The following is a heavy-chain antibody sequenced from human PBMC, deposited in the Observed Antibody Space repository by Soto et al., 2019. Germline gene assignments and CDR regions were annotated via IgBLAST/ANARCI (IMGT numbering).Heavy chain of an antibody. D-gene: IGHD2-2*01. CDR2: IDYNGVT. J-gene: IGHJ4*02. CDR1: GASISSRDYY. CDR3: GSVMIGTSRHTDSDY. Sequence: PSETLSLTCSVSGASISSRDYYWGWIRQTPGKGVEWIGNIDYNGVTYYNPSLKSRVTVSKDTSKNQFSLKVASVTAADTAIYYCGSVMIGTSRHTDSDYWGQGTQVTVSS. V-gene: IGHV4-39*01.